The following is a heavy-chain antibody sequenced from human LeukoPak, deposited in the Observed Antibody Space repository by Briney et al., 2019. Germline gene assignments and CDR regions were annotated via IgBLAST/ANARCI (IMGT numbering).Heavy chain of an antibody. J-gene: IGHJ4*02. CDR3: ARRTLSCDSSGYPHFDY. CDR2: INHSGST. Sequence: SETLSLTCAVYGGSFSGYYWSWIHQPPGKGLEWIGEINHSGSTNCNPSLKSRVTISVDTSKNQFSLKLSSVTAADTAVYYCARRTLSCDSSGYPHFDYWGQGTLVTVSS. CDR1: GGSFSGYY. V-gene: IGHV4-34*01. D-gene: IGHD3-22*01.